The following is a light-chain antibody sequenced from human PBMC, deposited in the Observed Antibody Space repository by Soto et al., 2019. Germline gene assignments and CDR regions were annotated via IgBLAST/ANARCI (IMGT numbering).Light chain of an antibody. Sequence: DIQMTQSPSSLSASVGDRVTITCRASQSISSYLNWYQQKPGKAPKLLIYAASSLHSGVPSRFSGSGSGTDFTLTISRLQPEDFATYYCQQSYSTRLTFGGGTKVEIK. V-gene: IGKV1-39*01. CDR2: AAS. J-gene: IGKJ4*01. CDR3: QQSYSTRLT. CDR1: QSISSY.